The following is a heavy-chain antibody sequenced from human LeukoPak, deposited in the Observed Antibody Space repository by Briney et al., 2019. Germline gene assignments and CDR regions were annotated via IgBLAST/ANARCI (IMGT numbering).Heavy chain of an antibody. CDR2: ISSSSSYI. D-gene: IGHD6-13*01. J-gene: IGHJ4*02. CDR1: GFTFSSYS. V-gene: IGHV3-21*01. CDR3: ARGVAAGTLVFDY. Sequence: TGGSLRLSRAASGFTFSSYSMNWVRQAPGKGLEWVSSISSSSSYIYYADSVKGRFTISRDNAKNSLYLQMNSLRAEDTAVYYCARGVAAGTLVFDYWGQGTLVTVSS.